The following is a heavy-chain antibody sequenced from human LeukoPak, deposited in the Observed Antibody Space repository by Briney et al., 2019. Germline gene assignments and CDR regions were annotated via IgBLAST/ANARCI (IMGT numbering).Heavy chain of an antibody. J-gene: IGHJ5*02. V-gene: IGHV1-2*02. D-gene: IGHD3-22*01. CDR3: AREEYYYDSSRNWFDP. Sequence: ASVKVSCKASGYTFTSYGISWVRQAPGQGLEWMGWINPNSGGTNYAQKFQGRVTMTRDTSISTAYMELSRLRSDDTAVYYCAREEYYYDSSRNWFDPWGQGTLVTVSS. CDR1: GYTFTSYG. CDR2: INPNSGGT.